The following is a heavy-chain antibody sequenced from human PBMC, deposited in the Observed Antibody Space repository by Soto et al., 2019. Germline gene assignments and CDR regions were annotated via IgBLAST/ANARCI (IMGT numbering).Heavy chain of an antibody. CDR3: ARDLPYRILQRFDP. Sequence: ASVKVSCKASGYTFTSYAMNWVRQAPGQRLEWMGWINAGNGNTKYSQKFQGRVTITRNTSASTAYMELSSLRSEDTAVYYCARDLPYRILQRFDPWGQGTLVTVSS. D-gene: IGHD3-16*02. V-gene: IGHV1-3*01. CDR2: INAGNGNT. CDR1: GYTFTSYA. J-gene: IGHJ5*02.